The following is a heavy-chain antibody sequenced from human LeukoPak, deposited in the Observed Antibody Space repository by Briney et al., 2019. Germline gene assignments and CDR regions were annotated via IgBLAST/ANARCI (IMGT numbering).Heavy chain of an antibody. CDR2: IKQDGSEK. Sequence: GGPLRLSCAASGFTFSNYWMNWVRQAPGMGLEGVANIKQDGSEKYYVDSVKGRFTISRDNAQNSLYLQMNSLRVEDTAVYYCARGRRFLDWSDAFDIWGQGTMVTVSS. CDR1: GFTFSNYW. V-gene: IGHV3-7*01. J-gene: IGHJ3*02. D-gene: IGHD3/OR15-3a*01. CDR3: ARGRRFLDWSDAFDI.